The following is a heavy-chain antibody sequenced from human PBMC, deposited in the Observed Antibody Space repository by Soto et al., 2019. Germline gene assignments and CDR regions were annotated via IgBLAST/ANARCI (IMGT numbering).Heavy chain of an antibody. D-gene: IGHD2-21*02. V-gene: IGHV1-46*02. CDR3: ARDMLACGGACYGGEPNYYYALDV. J-gene: IGHJ6*02. Sequence: QVQLVQSGAEVKKPGASVKVSCKASGYTFNTHYIHWVRQAPGQGPEWMGIINPSGGSPTYAQKFQGRVTMTWDTSTVYMELDSLRSDDTAVYYCARDMLACGGACYGGEPNYYYALDVWGQGTTVTVSS. CDR2: INPSGGSP. CDR1: GYTFNTHY.